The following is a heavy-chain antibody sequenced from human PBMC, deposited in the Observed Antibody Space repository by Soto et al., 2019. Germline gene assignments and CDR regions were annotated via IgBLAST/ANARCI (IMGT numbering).Heavy chain of an antibody. CDR2: IYTSGNT. V-gene: IGHV4-4*07. J-gene: IGHJ5*02. CDR1: GGSISSYY. Sequence: QVQLQESGPGLVKTSETLSLICTVSGGSISSYYWNWIRQPAGKGLEWIGRIYTSGNTNYNPSLKSRVTMSVDTSKNHFSLKLTSVSAADTAIYYCARAPTYVWGSYRYEMGWFDPWGQGTLVIVSS. CDR3: ARAPTYVWGSYRYEMGWFDP. D-gene: IGHD3-16*02.